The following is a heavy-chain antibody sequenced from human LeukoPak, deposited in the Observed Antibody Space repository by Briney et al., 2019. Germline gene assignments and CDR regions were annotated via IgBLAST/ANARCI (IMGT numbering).Heavy chain of an antibody. Sequence: GGSLRLSCAASEFTFSSYWMYWVRQAPGKGLIWVSYINNDGSDTKYADSVKGRFTMTRDNARNTVFLQMNSLRGEDTAVYFCARGGFHHALDIWGQGTMVTVSS. D-gene: IGHD3-22*01. CDR2: INNDGSDT. CDR1: EFTFSSYW. J-gene: IGHJ3*02. V-gene: IGHV3-74*03. CDR3: ARGGFHHALDI.